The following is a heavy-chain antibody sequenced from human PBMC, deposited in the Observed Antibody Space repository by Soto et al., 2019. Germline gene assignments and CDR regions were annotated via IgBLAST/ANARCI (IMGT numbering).Heavy chain of an antibody. CDR3: GRDMSHYRYDRSGYRGWFDP. V-gene: IGHV1-18*01. Sequence: QVQLVQSGAEVKKPGASVKVSCKTSGYSFTEYGISWVRQAPGQGLEWMGWISNGNTNFAQKFQDRITMNTDTSTSTAYMEVRSLRSDDTAVYYCGRDMSHYRYDRSGYRGWFDPWGQGTLVTVSS. J-gene: IGHJ5*02. CDR1: GYSFTEYG. CDR2: ISNGNT. D-gene: IGHD3-22*01.